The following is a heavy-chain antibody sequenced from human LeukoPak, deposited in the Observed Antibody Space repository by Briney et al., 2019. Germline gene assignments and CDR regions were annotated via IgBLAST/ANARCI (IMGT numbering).Heavy chain of an antibody. CDR1: GGSINSYY. J-gene: IGHJ2*01. Sequence: QPSETLSLTCTVSGGSINSYYWNWIRQPPGKGLERIGYIYYSGNTNYNPSLKSRVTISVDTSENQFSLKLSSVTAADTAVYYCARRDVAVTFDLWGRGTLVTVSS. CDR2: IYYSGNT. V-gene: IGHV4-59*08. CDR3: ARRDVAVTFDL. D-gene: IGHD6-19*01.